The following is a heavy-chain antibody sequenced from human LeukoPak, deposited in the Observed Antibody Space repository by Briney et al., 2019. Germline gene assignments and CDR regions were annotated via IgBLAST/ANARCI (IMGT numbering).Heavy chain of an antibody. D-gene: IGHD2-8*01. CDR3: ARDLCTNATCPLFDY. J-gene: IGHJ4*02. CDR2: ICAYDSNT. CDR1: GYTFTSYG. V-gene: IGHV1-18*04. Sequence: ASVKVSCKASGYTFTSYGISWLRQAPGQGLEWVGWICAYDSNTDYAQKFQGRVSMTTDTSTSTAYMELRSLRSDDTAVYYCARDLCTNATCPLFDYWGQGTLVTVSS.